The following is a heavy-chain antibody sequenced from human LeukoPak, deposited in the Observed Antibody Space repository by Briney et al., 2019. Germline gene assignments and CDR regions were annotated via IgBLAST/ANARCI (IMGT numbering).Heavy chain of an antibody. D-gene: IGHD3-10*01. J-gene: IGHJ4*02. CDR1: GFTFSTYW. Sequence: GGSLRLSCAASGFTFSTYWMSWVRQAPGKGLEWVACINEDGSVQYSVDSVKGRFTFSRGNAKNSLYLQMNSLRADDTAVYYCVRDYYRSGTHWGQGTLVSVSS. V-gene: IGHV3-7*01. CDR3: VRDYYRSGTH. CDR2: INEDGSVQ.